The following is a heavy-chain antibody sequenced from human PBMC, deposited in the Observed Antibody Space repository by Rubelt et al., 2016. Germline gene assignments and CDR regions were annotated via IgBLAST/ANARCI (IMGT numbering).Heavy chain of an antibody. V-gene: IGHV3-7*03. Sequence: RQATGEGLEWVANIKQDGSEKYYVDSVKGRFTISRDNSKNTLYLQMNSLRAEDTAVYYCAKDGYFYYGSGRVGYWGQGTLVTVSS. J-gene: IGHJ4*02. CDR3: AKDGYFYYGSGRVGY. D-gene: IGHD3-10*01. CDR2: IKQDGSEK.